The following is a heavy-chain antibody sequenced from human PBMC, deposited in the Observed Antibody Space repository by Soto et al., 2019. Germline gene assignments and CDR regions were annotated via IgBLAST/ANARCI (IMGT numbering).Heavy chain of an antibody. Sequence: QVQLQQWGAGLLKPSETLSLTCAVYGGSFSGYYWSWIRQPPGKGLEWIGEINHSGSTNYNPSLKSQVTISVDTSKNQFSLKLSSVTATDTAVYYCAGCSGGSCYFYYYGMVVWGQGTTVTVSS. CDR2: INHSGST. CDR1: GGSFSGYY. D-gene: IGHD2-15*01. V-gene: IGHV4-34*01. CDR3: AGCSGGSCYFYYYGMVV. J-gene: IGHJ6*02.